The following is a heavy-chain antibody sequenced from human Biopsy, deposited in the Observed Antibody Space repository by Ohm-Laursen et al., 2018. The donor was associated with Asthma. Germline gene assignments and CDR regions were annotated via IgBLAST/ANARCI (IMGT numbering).Heavy chain of an antibody. Sequence: GASVKVSRKISGYILTDLSMHWVRRAPGQGLEWMGGHDHEEGGTVNARRFQGRVTMTEDTSTDTAYMELSSLSSDDTAVYYCASDFPKDYVRYNFQFWGQGTLVTVSS. CDR3: ASDFPKDYVRYNFQF. CDR1: GYILTDLS. J-gene: IGHJ4*02. D-gene: IGHD4-17*01. CDR2: HDHEEGGT. V-gene: IGHV1-24*01.